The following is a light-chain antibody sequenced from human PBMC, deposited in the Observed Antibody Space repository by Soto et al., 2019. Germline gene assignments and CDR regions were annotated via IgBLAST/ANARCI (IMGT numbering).Light chain of an antibody. J-gene: IGKJ4*02. CDR2: GAS. CDR1: QAVNIY. CDR3: QQYGNWPLT. V-gene: IGKV3D-15*01. Sequence: EILMTQSPATLSVSPGETATLSCRANQAVNIYLAWYQQKHGQAPRLLISGASTRATGIPARFSGSGSGTEFTLTISNLQSEDVAVYYCQQYGNWPLTFGGGTNVEIK.